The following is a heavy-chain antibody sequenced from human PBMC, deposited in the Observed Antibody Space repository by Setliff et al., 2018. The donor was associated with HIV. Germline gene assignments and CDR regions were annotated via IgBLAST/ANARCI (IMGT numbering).Heavy chain of an antibody. CDR3: ARGSYTVRIDY. Sequence: SETLSLTCTGSGGSISSGSDYWSWIRQPAGKGLEWIGRIYINGSTHYNPSLKSRVTISVDTSKNQFSLKLSSVTAADTAVYYCARGSYTVRIDYWGQGTRVTVSS. D-gene: IGHD3-10*01. V-gene: IGHV4-61*02. CDR1: GGSISSGSDY. J-gene: IGHJ4*02. CDR2: IYINGST.